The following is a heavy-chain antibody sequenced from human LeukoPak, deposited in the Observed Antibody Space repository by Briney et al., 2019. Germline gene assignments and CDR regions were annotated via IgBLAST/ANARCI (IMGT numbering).Heavy chain of an antibody. Sequence: GGSLRLSCAASGFTFSSYWMHWVRQAPGKGLVWVSRINSDGSSTSCADSVKGRFTISRDNAKNSVYLQMNSLRAEDTAVYYCARDPYSSSSFDYWGQGTLVTVSS. CDR1: GFTFSSYW. CDR3: ARDPYSSSSFDY. D-gene: IGHD6-6*01. J-gene: IGHJ4*02. V-gene: IGHV3-74*01. CDR2: INSDGSST.